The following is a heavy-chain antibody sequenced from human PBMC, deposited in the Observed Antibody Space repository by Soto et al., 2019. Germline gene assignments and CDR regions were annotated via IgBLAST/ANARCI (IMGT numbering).Heavy chain of an antibody. Sequence: QVQLQQWGAGLLKPSETLSLTCAVYGGSFSGYYWSWIRQPPGKGLEWIGEINHSGSTNYNPSLKSRVTISVDTANSQVSLKLSSVSAADTAVYDCARGGYSYGYYYWGQGTLVTVSS. CDR1: GGSFSGYY. CDR3: ARGGYSYGYYY. CDR2: INHSGST. V-gene: IGHV4-34*01. J-gene: IGHJ4*02. D-gene: IGHD5-18*01.